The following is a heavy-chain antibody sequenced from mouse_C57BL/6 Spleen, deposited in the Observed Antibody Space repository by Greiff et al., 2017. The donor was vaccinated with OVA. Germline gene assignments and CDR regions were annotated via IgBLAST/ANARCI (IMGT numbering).Heavy chain of an antibody. Sequence: QVQLQQPGAELVRPGTSVKLSCKASGYTFTSYWMHWVKQRPGQGLEWIGVIDPSDSYTNYNQKFKGKATLTVDTSSSTAYMQLSSLTSEDSAVYYCARSTVVATPYFDYWGQGTTLTVSS. CDR2: IDPSDSYT. CDR1: GYTFTSYW. J-gene: IGHJ2*01. V-gene: IGHV1-59*01. CDR3: ARSTVVATPYFDY. D-gene: IGHD1-1*01.